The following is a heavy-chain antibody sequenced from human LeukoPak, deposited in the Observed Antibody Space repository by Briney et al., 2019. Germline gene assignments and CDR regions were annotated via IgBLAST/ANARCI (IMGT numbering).Heavy chain of an antibody. Sequence: PGGSLRLSCAASGFTFSGSAMHWVRQASGKGLEWVGRIRSKANSYATAYAASVKGRFTISRDDSKNTAYLQMNSLKTEDTAVYYCTRHSAPEWGYCSSTSCYSFDYWGQGTLVTVSS. V-gene: IGHV3-73*01. CDR2: IRSKANSYAT. J-gene: IGHJ4*02. D-gene: IGHD2-2*02. CDR1: GFTFSGSA. CDR3: TRHSAPEWGYCSSTSCYSFDY.